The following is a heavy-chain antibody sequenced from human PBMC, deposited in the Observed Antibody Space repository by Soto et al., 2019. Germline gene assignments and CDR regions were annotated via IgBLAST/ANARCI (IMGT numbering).Heavy chain of an antibody. Sequence: ASVKVSCKVSGYTLTELSIHWVRQAPGEGLEWMGGFDPEDADTIYAQKFQGRVTMTEDTSTDTAYMELSNLRSEDTAVYYCATLKSDLGLSGNYFNYFDYWGQGTMITV. CDR2: FDPEDADT. CDR1: GYTLTELS. CDR3: ATLKSDLGLSGNYFNYFDY. V-gene: IGHV1-24*01. D-gene: IGHD3-10*01. J-gene: IGHJ4*02.